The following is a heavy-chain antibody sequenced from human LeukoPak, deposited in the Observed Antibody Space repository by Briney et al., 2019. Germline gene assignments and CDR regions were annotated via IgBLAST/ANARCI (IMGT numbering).Heavy chain of an antibody. D-gene: IGHD3-3*02. J-gene: IGHJ4*02. Sequence: WGSLRLSCAASGFTFSDYYMSWIRQAPGKGLEWVSYISSSGSTIYYADSVKGRFTISRDNAKNSLYLQMNSLRAEDTAVYYCARDPSISGEEGYFDYWGQGTLVTVSS. CDR3: ARDPSISGEEGYFDY. CDR2: ISSSGSTI. V-gene: IGHV3-11*01. CDR1: GFTFSDYY.